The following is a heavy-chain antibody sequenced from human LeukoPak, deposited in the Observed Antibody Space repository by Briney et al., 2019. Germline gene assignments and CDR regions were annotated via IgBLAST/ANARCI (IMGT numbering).Heavy chain of an antibody. V-gene: IGHV3-30*04. D-gene: IGHD6-19*01. Sequence: PGRSLRLSCAASGFTFSSYAMHWVRQAPGKGLEWVAIISYDGSNKYYSDSVKGRFTISRDNAKNSLYLQMNSLRAEDTAVYYCARDLGGWYPEPDYWGQGTLVTVSS. J-gene: IGHJ4*02. CDR2: ISYDGSNK. CDR3: ARDLGGWYPEPDY. CDR1: GFTFSSYA.